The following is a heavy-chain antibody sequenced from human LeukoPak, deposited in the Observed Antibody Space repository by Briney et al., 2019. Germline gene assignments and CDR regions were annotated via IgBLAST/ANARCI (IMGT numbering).Heavy chain of an antibody. V-gene: IGHV3-23*01. D-gene: IGHD6-19*01. Sequence: GGSLRLSCAASGFTFSSYAMSWVRQAPGKGLEWVSAVSDSGGSTYYTDSVKGRFTISRDDSKNMVYLQMNSLRAEDTAVYFCAREGYSSGWFRLWGQGTLVTVSS. J-gene: IGHJ4*02. CDR3: AREGYSSGWFRL. CDR1: GFTFSSYA. CDR2: VSDSGGST.